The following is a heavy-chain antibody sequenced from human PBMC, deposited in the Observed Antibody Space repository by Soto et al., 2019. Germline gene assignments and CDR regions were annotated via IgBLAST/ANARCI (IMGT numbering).Heavy chain of an antibody. Sequence: ASVKVSCKASGYTFTDYYIHWVRQAPGQGLEWMGWIDPKSGGTHNAQKFQGWVTMTRDTSITTFYMDLSRLTSDDTAVYYCARDPGRKESHSYFDFWGRGTLVTVSS. J-gene: IGHJ2*01. V-gene: IGHV1-2*04. CDR2: IDPKSGGT. CDR1: GYTFTDYY. CDR3: ARDPGRKESHSYFDF.